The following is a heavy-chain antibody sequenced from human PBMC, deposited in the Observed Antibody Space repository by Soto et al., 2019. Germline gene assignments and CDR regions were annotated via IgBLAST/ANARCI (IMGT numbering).Heavy chain of an antibody. V-gene: IGHV1-3*01. D-gene: IGHD2-15*01. CDR1: GYTFTSYV. J-gene: IGHJ3*02. CDR2: INAGYGNA. Sequence: ASVKVSCKASGYTFTSYVIHWVRQAPGQRLEWMGCINAGYGNAKYSQKFQGRVTITTDKSTSTAYMELSSLRSEDTAVYYCAQSLGYCSGGSCQNLAAFDIWGQGTMVTVSS. CDR3: AQSLGYCSGGSCQNLAAFDI.